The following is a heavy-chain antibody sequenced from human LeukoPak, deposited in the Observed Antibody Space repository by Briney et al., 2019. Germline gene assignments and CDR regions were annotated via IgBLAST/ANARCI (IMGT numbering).Heavy chain of an antibody. J-gene: IGHJ4*02. CDR3: ARGPVAYYYDSSGYYYQDY. Sequence: GGSLRLSCPASGFTFSSYSMNWVRQAPGKGLEWVSSISSSSSYIYYADSVKGRFTISRDNAKNSLYLQMNSLRAEDTAVYYCARGPVAYYYDSSGYYYQDYWGQGTLVTVSS. V-gene: IGHV3-21*01. D-gene: IGHD3-22*01. CDR2: ISSSSSYI. CDR1: GFTFSSYS.